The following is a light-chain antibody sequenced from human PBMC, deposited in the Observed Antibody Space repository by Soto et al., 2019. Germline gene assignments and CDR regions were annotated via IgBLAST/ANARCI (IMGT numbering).Light chain of an antibody. V-gene: IGKV2-28*01. Sequence: DIVMTQSPLSLPVTPGEPASISCRSSQSLLHSNGYNYLDWYLQKPGKSPKLLIYLGSNRASGVPDRLSGSGSGTDFTLKIRRVEAEDVGVYYCMQALQTPLFGPGTRLEIK. CDR1: QSLLHSNGYNY. J-gene: IGKJ5*01. CDR3: MQALQTPL. CDR2: LGS.